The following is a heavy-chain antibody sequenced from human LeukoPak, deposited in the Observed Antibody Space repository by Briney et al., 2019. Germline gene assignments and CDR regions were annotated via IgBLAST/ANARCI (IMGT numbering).Heavy chain of an antibody. D-gene: IGHD3-9*01. CDR2: ISGSGCSGGSDCST. J-gene: IGHJ4*02. CDR3: AKVLGTLTSLGRNDY. CDR1: GFTFSNYD. Sequence: GGSLRLSCAASGFTFSNYDMGWVRQAPGKGLEWVSTISGSGCSGGSDCSTYYADSVKGRFTISRDNSKNTLDLHMNSLRAEDTAVYYCAKVLGTLTSLGRNDYWGQGTLVTVSS. V-gene: IGHV3-23*01.